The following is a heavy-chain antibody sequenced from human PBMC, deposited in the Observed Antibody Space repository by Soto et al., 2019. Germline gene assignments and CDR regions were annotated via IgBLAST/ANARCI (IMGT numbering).Heavy chain of an antibody. J-gene: IGHJ5*02. CDR2: ISAYNGNT. D-gene: IGHD1-26*01. Sequence: QVQLVQSATEVKKPGASVKVSCKASGYAFSTYGISWVRQAPGQGLEWMGWISAYNGNTNYAQKLQDRVTMTTDTSTNTAYMEVRSLRSDDTAVYYCARSSGTYYIWFDPWGQGTLVIVSS. CDR3: ARSSGTYYIWFDP. CDR1: GYAFSTYG. V-gene: IGHV1-18*01.